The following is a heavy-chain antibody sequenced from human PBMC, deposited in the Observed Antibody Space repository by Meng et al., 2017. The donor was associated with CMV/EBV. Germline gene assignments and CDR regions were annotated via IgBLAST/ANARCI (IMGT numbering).Heavy chain of an antibody. CDR2: IYYSGST. J-gene: IGHJ6*02. V-gene: IGHV4-59*01. CDR3: ARAAGSSWYRDYYYGMDV. CDR1: GGSISSYY. Sequence: SETLSPTCPVPGGSISSYYWSWIRQPPGKGLEWIGYIYYSGSTNYNPSLKSLVTISVDTSKNQFSLKLSSVTAADTAVYYCARAAGSSWYRDYYYGMDVWGQGTTVTVSS. D-gene: IGHD6-13*01.